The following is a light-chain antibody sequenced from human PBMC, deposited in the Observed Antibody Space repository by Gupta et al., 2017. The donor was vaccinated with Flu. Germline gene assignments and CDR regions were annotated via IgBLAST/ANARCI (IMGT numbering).Light chain of an antibody. CDR3: SSYTSTSHVV. CDR1: SSDVGGYRY. V-gene: IGLV2-14*03. CDR2: EVT. Sequence: QSALTQPASVSGSPGHSIIISCSGTSSDVGGYRYVSWYQQYPGKAPKLLIYEVTNRPSGVSSRFSGSKSDNTASLTISGLQAADEGHYYCSSYTSTSHVVFGGGTKVTVL. J-gene: IGLJ2*01.